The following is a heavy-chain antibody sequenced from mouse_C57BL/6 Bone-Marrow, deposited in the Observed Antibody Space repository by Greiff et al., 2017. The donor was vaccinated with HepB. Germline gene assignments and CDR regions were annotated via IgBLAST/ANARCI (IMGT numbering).Heavy chain of an antibody. CDR3: AREDYYGSSLYWYFDV. V-gene: IGHV1-82*01. CDR1: GYAFSSSW. Sequence: VKLQQSGPELVKPGASVKISCKASGYAFSSSWMNWVKQRPGKGLEWIGRIYPGDGDTNYNGKFKGKATLTADKSSSTAYMQLSSLTSEDSAVYFCAREDYYGSSLYWYFDVWGTGTTVTVSS. D-gene: IGHD1-1*01. J-gene: IGHJ1*03. CDR2: IYPGDGDT.